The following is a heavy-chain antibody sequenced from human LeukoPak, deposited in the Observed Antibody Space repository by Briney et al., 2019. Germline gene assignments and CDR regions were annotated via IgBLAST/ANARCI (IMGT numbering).Heavy chain of an antibody. CDR3: ARGVYYDILTGPLRLDY. CDR1: GFTFSSYG. Sequence: GSLRLSCAASGFTFSSYGMSWIRRPPGKGLEWIGEINHSGSTNYNPSLKSRVTISVDTSKNQFSLKLSSVTAADTAVYYCARGVYYDILTGPLRLDYWGQGTLVTVSS. J-gene: IGHJ4*02. CDR2: INHSGST. D-gene: IGHD3-9*01. V-gene: IGHV4-34*01.